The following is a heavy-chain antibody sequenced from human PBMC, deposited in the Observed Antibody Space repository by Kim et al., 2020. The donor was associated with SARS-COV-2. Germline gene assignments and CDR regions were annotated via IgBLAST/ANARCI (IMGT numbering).Heavy chain of an antibody. CDR1: GGSISSGDYY. V-gene: IGHV4-30-4*01. J-gene: IGHJ4*02. D-gene: IGHD3-3*01. Sequence: SETLSLTCTVSGGSISSGDYYWSWIRQPPGKGLEWIGYIYYSGSTYYNPSLKSRVTISVDTSKNQFSLKLSSVTAADTAVYYCARVRRDFWSGYIQVIDYWGQGTLVTVSS. CDR2: IYYSGST. CDR3: ARVRRDFWSGYIQVIDY.